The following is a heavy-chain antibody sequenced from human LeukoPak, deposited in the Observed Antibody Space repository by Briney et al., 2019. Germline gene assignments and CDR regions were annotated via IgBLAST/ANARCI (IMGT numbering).Heavy chain of an antibody. CDR1: GASISNCY. D-gene: IGHD1-1*01. CDR2: VSYSGRT. CDR3: ARHERGAENSDY. Sequence: PSETLSLTCTVSGASISNCYWSWIRQPPGKGLECIGYVSYSGRTNHNPSLKSRVTISADTSKNQFSLKLTSVTAADTAVYYCARHERGAENSDYWGQGTLVTVSS. J-gene: IGHJ4*02. V-gene: IGHV4-59*08.